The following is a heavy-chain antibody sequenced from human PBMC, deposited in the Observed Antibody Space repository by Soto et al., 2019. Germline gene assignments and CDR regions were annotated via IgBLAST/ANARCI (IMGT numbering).Heavy chain of an antibody. D-gene: IGHD3-22*01. CDR1: GGSINRSTYY. CDR3: ARHPPSLLLYYYFDS. J-gene: IGHJ4*02. V-gene: IGHV4-39*01. CDR2: IYHSGST. Sequence: SETLSLTCTVSGGSINRSTYYWGWIRQPPGKGLEWIGSIYHSGSTYYNPSLKSRVTISVDTSKSQFYLKVNSVTAADTAVYYCARHPPSLLLYYYFDSWGQGTLVTVSS.